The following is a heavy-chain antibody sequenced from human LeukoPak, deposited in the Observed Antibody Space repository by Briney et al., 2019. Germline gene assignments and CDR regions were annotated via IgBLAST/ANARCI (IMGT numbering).Heavy chain of an antibody. CDR1: GFTFSSYA. J-gene: IGHJ4*02. CDR3: ATVIRAAAGKGYFDH. D-gene: IGHD6-13*01. V-gene: IGHV3-23*01. Sequence: GGSLRLSCAASGFTFSSYAMSWVRQAPGKGLEWVSTISGSGGSTYHAASGKCRFTISRDSSKKTMYLQMNSLRAEDTAIFYCATVIRAAAGKGYFDHWGQGTLVTVSS. CDR2: ISGSGGST.